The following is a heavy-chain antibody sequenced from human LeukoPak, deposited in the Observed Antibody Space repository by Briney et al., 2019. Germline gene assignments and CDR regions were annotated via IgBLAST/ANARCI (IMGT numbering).Heavy chain of an antibody. CDR1: GYTFTSYH. V-gene: IGHV1-18*04. J-gene: IGHJ3*02. Sequence: ASVKVSCKASGYTFTSYHMHWVRQAPGQGLEWMGWISAYNGNTNYAQKLQGRVTMTTDTSTSTAYMELRSLRSDDTAVYYCAREREAYCSSTSCLLDAFDIWGQGTMVTVSS. CDR3: AREREAYCSSTSCLLDAFDI. D-gene: IGHD2-2*01. CDR2: ISAYNGNT.